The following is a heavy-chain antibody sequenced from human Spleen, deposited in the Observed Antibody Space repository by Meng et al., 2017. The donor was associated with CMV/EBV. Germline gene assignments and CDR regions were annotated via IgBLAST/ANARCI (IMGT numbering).Heavy chain of an antibody. CDR1: GGSFSGYF. V-gene: IGHV4-34*01. J-gene: IGHJ6*02. CDR2: IYYSGST. D-gene: IGHD6-6*01. CDR3: AREIGGGLAARRVMDV. Sequence: SETLSLTCGIYGGSFSGYFWSWIRQPPGKGLEWIGSIYYSGSTYYNPSLKSRVTISVDTSKNQFSLKLKSLTAADTAVYYCAREIGGGLAARRVMDVWGQGTKVTVSS.